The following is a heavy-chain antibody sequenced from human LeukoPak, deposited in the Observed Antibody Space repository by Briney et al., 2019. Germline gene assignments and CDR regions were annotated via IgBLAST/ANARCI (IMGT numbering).Heavy chain of an antibody. CDR2: IYHSGST. Sequence: PSQTLSLTCAVSVGPISSGGYSWSWIRQPPGKGXXXXGYIYHSGSTYYNPSLKGRVTISVDRSKNQFSLKLSSVTAADTAVYYCARGNSRYYYGMDVWGKGTTVTVSS. D-gene: IGHD1-7*01. V-gene: IGHV4-30-2*01. J-gene: IGHJ6*04. CDR3: ARGNSRYYYGMDV. CDR1: VGPISSGGYS.